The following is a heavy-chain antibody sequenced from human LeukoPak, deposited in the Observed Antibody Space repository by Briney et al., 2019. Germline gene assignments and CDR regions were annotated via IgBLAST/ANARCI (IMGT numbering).Heavy chain of an antibody. Sequence: PSETLSLTCAAYGGTFSGYYWSWIRQPPGKGLEWVGEINHSGSTNYNPSLKSRVTISVDTSKNQFSLKLSSVTAADTAVYYCARIITGGNYYYYYYMDVWGKGTTVTVAS. CDR1: GGTFSGYY. V-gene: IGHV4-34*01. J-gene: IGHJ6*03. CDR2: INHSGST. CDR3: ARIITGGNYYYYYYMDV. D-gene: IGHD4-23*01.